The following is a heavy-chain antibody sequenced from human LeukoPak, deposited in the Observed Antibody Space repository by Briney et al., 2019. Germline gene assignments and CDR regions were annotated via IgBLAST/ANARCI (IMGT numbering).Heavy chain of an antibody. CDR1: GFTFSDYY. J-gene: IGHJ4*02. CDR3: ARDLEGYYDSSAQVSRPY. V-gene: IGHV3-11*01. Sequence: NPGGSLRLSCAASGFTFSDYYMSWIRQAPGKGLEWVSYISSSGSTIYYADSVKGRFTISRDNAKNSLYLQMNSLRAEDTAVYYCARDLEGYYDSSAQVSRPYWGQGTLVTVSS. D-gene: IGHD3-22*01. CDR2: ISSSGSTI.